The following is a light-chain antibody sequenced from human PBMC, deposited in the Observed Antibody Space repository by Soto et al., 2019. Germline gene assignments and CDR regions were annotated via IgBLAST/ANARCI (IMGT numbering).Light chain of an antibody. CDR1: QSITRY. V-gene: IGKV1-39*01. Sequence: DIQMTQSPSSLSASVGDRVTITCRASQSITRYLNWYQQKTGKAPKVLIYGASSLQSGVPSRFSGSGSRTDFTLNISSLQPDDFATYYCQQSYSIPLTFGAGTKVEIK. CDR2: GAS. J-gene: IGKJ4*01. CDR3: QQSYSIPLT.